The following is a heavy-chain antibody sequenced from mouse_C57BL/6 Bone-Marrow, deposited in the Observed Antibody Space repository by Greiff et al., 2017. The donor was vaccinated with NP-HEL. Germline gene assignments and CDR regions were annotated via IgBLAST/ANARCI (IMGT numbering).Heavy chain of an antibody. CDR3: ARLLRDY. CDR2: INPSSGYT. D-gene: IGHD1-1*01. Sequence: QVHVKQSGAELAKPGASVKLSCKASGYTFTTYWMHWVKQRPGQGLEWIGYINPSSGYTKYNQKFKDKATLTVDKSSSTAYMQLSSLTYEDSAVYYCARLLRDYWGKGTTLTVSS. V-gene: IGHV1-7*01. CDR1: GYTFTTYW. J-gene: IGHJ2*01.